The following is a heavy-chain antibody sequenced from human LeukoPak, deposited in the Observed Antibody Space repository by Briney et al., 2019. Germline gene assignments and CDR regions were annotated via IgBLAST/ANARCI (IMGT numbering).Heavy chain of an antibody. CDR2: IKQDGSEK. J-gene: IGHJ4*02. V-gene: IGHV3-7*01. Sequence: GGSLRLSCAASGFTVSSNYMSWVRQAPGKGLEWVANIKQDGSEKYYVDSVKGRFTISRDNAKNSLYLQMNSLRAEDTAVYYCARAIAAAGTYYFDYWGQGTLVTVSS. CDR3: ARAIAAAGTYYFDY. CDR1: GFTVSSNY. D-gene: IGHD6-13*01.